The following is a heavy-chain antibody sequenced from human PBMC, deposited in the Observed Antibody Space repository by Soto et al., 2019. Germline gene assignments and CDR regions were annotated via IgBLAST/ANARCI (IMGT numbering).Heavy chain of an antibody. Sequence: ASVKVSCKASGGTFSSYAINWVRQATGQGLEWMGWMNPNSGNTGYAQKFQGRVTMTRNTSISTAYMELSSLRSEDTAVYYCARGCSSTSCYGKTDAFDIWGQGTMVTVSS. V-gene: IGHV1-8*02. J-gene: IGHJ3*02. CDR3: ARGCSSTSCYGKTDAFDI. D-gene: IGHD2-2*01. CDR2: MNPNSGNT. CDR1: GGTFSSYA.